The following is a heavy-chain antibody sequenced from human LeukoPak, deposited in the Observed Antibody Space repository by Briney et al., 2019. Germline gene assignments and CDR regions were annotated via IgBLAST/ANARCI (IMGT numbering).Heavy chain of an antibody. Sequence: GGSLRLSCAASGFTLSSYSMNWVRQAPGKGLEWVSSISSSSSYIYYADSVKGRFTISRDNSKNTLYLQMNSLRAEDTAVYYCAKPRPSYSSSWYDHWGQGTLVTVSS. CDR3: AKPRPSYSSSWYDH. D-gene: IGHD6-13*01. J-gene: IGHJ5*02. CDR2: ISSSSSYI. V-gene: IGHV3-21*04. CDR1: GFTLSSYS.